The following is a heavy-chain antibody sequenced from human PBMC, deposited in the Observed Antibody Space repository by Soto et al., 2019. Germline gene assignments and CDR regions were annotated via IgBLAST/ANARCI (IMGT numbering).Heavy chain of an antibody. D-gene: IGHD6-13*01. Sequence: QVQLQESGPGLVKPSGTLSLTCAVSGGSISSTNWWSWVRQPPGKGLEWIGEIYHSGTTTYNPSLKSRVTISVDQSKSHFSLRLSSVTATDPAVYFCARDSGYSRSWFPSFWGQGTLVTVSS. CDR2: IYHSGTT. CDR3: ARDSGYSRSWFPSF. V-gene: IGHV4-4*02. J-gene: IGHJ4*02. CDR1: GGSISSTNW.